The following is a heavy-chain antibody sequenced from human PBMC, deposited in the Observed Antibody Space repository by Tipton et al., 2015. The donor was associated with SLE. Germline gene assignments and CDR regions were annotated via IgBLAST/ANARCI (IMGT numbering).Heavy chain of an antibody. CDR3: ARGVAYYYDFGALDI. D-gene: IGHD3-22*01. CDR2: INYSGST. V-gene: IGHV4-34*01. J-gene: IGHJ3*02. CDR1: RGSFSGYH. Sequence: TLSLTCTIYRGSFSGYHWSWIRQPPGKGLEWIGEINYSGSTNYNPSLKSRVTISIGTSKNPLSLELRSVTAADTAVYYCARGVAYYYDFGALDIWGQGTMVTVSS.